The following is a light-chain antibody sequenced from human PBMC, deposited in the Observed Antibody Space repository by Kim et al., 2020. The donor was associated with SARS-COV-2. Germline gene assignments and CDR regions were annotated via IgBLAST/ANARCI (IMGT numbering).Light chain of an antibody. J-gene: IGLJ2*01. CDR1: NSNVGNHY. V-gene: IGLV1-51*01. CDR2: DND. Sequence: GQKVSISCSGSNSNVGNHYVSWYQHLPGKAPKLLIYDNDQRPSGIPERFSGSKSGTSATLGVTGLQTGDEADYYCGTWDSGLSAGVFGGGTQLTVL. CDR3: GTWDSGLSAGV.